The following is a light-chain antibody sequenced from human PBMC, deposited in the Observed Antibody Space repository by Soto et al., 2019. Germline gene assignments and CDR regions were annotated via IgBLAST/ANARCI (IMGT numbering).Light chain of an antibody. J-gene: IGKJ1*01. CDR1: QSISSW. V-gene: IGKV1-5*01. CDR3: QQSGDTPPWT. CDR2: DTF. Sequence: DIQMTQSPSSLSASVGDRVSITCRASQSISSWLAWYQQKPGKAPKLLMFDTFSLESGVPSRFSGSRSGTEFTLTISSLQPDDYATYYCQQSGDTPPWTFGQGTKVDIK.